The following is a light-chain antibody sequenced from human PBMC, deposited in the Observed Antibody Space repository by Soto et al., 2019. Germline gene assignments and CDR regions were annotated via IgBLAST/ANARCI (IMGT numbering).Light chain of an antibody. CDR1: SSDIGGYNY. V-gene: IGLV2-14*01. CDR2: EVT. CDR3: FSYRSGQTHWV. J-gene: IGLJ3*02. Sequence: QSALTQPASVSGSPGQSITISCTGTSSDIGGYNYVSWYQQHPGKAPKLIIYEVTNRPSGVSDRFAGSKSASTASLTISGLQAEDEAHYYCFSYRSGQTHWVFGGGTKLTVL.